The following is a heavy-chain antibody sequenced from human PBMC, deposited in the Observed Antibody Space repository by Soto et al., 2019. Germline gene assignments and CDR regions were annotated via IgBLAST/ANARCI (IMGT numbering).Heavy chain of an antibody. CDR1: GFTFSSYW. V-gene: IGHV3-74*01. CDR2: INSDGSST. D-gene: IGHD3-10*01. Sequence: GGFLRLSCAASGFTFSSYWMHWVRQAPGKGLVWVSRINSDGSSTSYADSVKGRFTISRDNAKNTLYLQMNSLRAEDTAVYYCARDGGRMVRGVTLDYWGQGTLVTVSS. J-gene: IGHJ4*02. CDR3: ARDGGRMVRGVTLDY.